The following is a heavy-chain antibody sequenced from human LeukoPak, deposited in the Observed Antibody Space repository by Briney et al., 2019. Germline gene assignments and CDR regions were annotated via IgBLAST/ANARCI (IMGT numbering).Heavy chain of an antibody. CDR1: GYTFTGYH. Sequence: ASVEVSCKASGYTFTGYHIHWVRQAPGQGLEWMGRINPYSGDTNFAQKFQGRVTMTRDTSITTAYMDLSSLTPDDTAVYFCARDQGSLTRSWYTGYWGQGTQVTVSS. V-gene: IGHV1-2*06. CDR2: INPYSGDT. J-gene: IGHJ4*02. CDR3: ARDQGSLTRSWYTGY. D-gene: IGHD6-13*01.